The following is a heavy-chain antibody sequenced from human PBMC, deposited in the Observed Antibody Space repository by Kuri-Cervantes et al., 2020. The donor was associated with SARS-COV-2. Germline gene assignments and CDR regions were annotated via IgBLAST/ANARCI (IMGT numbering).Heavy chain of an antibody. D-gene: IGHD3-3*01. J-gene: IGHJ5*02. CDR1: GFTFSSYG. CDR2: ILYDGSNK. Sequence: GESLKISCAASGFTFSSYGMHWVRQAPGKGLEWVAFILYDGSNKYYADSVKGRFTISRDNSKNTLYLQMNSLRAEDTAVYYCAKTNTIFGVVSWFDPWGQGTLVTVSS. CDR3: AKTNTIFGVVSWFDP. V-gene: IGHV3-30*02.